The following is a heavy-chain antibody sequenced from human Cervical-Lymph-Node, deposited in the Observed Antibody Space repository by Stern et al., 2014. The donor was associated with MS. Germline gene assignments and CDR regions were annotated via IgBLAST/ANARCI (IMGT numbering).Heavy chain of an antibody. Sequence: QVQLQESGPGLVKPSQTLSLTCTVSGDSISSGNYYWSWIRQPAGKGLEWMGLIYSSGPTYYTPSFRSRVTISIATSNNQFSLKLSSVTATDTAVYYCATQGRALAPDWGQGTLVTVSS. J-gene: IGHJ4*02. CDR2: IYSSGPT. CDR1: GDSISSGNYY. CDR3: ATQGRALAPD. V-gene: IGHV4-61*02.